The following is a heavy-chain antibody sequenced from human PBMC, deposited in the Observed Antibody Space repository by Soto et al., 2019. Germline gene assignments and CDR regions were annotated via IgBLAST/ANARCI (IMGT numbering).Heavy chain of an antibody. CDR1: GGSVSSGTHY. D-gene: IGHD4-17*01. CDR3: VSDPHDYGVPAGGMDV. V-gene: IGHV4-61*01. J-gene: IGHJ6*02. Sequence: QVQLQESGPGLVKPSETLSLTCTVSGGSVSSGTHYWSWIRQPPGKGLEWIGYIYYTGSTNYNPSLKSRVPVSVDTSKNQFSLKMSSVTAADTAVCYCVSDPHDYGVPAGGMDVWGHGTTVTVSS. CDR2: IYYTGST.